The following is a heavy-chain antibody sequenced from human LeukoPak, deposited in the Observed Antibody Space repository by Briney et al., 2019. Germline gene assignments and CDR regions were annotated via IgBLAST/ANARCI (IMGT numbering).Heavy chain of an antibody. J-gene: IGHJ3*02. CDR2: INPNSGGT. V-gene: IGHV1-2*02. Sequence: ASVKVSCTASGYTFTGYYIHWVRQAPGQGLEWMGWINPNSGGTNYAQKFQGRVTMTRDTSISTAYMELSRLRSDDTAVYYCARPSRVEVGAFDIWGQGTMVTVSS. D-gene: IGHD5-24*01. CDR1: GYTFTGYY. CDR3: ARPSRVEVGAFDI.